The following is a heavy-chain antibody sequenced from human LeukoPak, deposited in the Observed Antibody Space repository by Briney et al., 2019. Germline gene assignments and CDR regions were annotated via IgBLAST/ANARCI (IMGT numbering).Heavy chain of an antibody. D-gene: IGHD1-7*01. CDR1: GFTFSSNW. CDR3: ARVLVAGTGWFDY. CDR2: INSDGSST. J-gene: IGHJ4*02. Sequence: GGSLRPSCAASGFTFSSNWMHWVRQGPGKGLVWVSRINSDGSSTRYADSVKGRFTISRDNAKNTLYLQMNSLRAEDTAVYYCARVLVAGTGWFDYWGQGTLVSVSS. V-gene: IGHV3-74*01.